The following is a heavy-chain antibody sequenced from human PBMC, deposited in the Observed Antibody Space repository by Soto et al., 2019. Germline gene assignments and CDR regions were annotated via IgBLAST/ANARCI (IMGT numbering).Heavy chain of an antibody. CDR3: ARDSDYGHYY. D-gene: IGHD4-17*01. CDR2: INSDGSST. V-gene: IGHV3-74*01. CDR1: GFTFSSYW. Sequence: GGSLRLSCAASGFTFSSYWMHWVRQAPGKGLVWVSRINSDGSSTNYADSVKGRFTISRDNAKKTVYLQMKSLRAEDTAVYYCARDSDYGHYYWGQGTLVTVSS. J-gene: IGHJ4*02.